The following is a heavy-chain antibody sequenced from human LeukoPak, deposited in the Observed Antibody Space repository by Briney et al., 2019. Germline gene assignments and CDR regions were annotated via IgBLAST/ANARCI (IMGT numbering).Heavy chain of an antibody. CDR1: GFTVSSNY. CDR2: IYRGGST. V-gene: IGHV3-66*01. Sequence: GGSLRLSCAASGFTVSSNYMIWVRQAPGKGLEWVSVIYRGGSTYYADSVKGRFNISRDNSTNTLYLQMNSLRAEDTAVYYCARDLGYYRADYWGQGTLVTVSS. CDR3: ARDLGYYRADY. D-gene: IGHD1-26*01. J-gene: IGHJ4*02.